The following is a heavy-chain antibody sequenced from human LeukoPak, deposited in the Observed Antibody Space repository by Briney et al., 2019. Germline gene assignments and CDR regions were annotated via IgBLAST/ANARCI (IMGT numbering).Heavy chain of an antibody. CDR1: GYTFTGYY. J-gene: IGHJ3*02. Sequence: ASVKVSCKASGYTFTGYYMHWVRQAPGQGLEWMGWINPNSGGTNYAQKFQGRVTMTRDTSISTAYMELSRLRSDDTAVYYCARDQRIAAAGFDAFDIWGQGTMVTVSS. D-gene: IGHD6-13*01. V-gene: IGHV1-2*02. CDR3: ARDQRIAAAGFDAFDI. CDR2: INPNSGGT.